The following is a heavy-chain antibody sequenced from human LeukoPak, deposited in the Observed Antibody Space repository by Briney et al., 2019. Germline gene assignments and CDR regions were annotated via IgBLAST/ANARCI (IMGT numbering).Heavy chain of an antibody. CDR3: ARRMSHLYNFEY. V-gene: IGHV4-59*08. D-gene: IGHD5-24*01. CDR2: VYSSGST. J-gene: IGHJ4*02. Sequence: NPSETLSLTCTVSGGSISSYYWNWIRQPPGKGLEWIGYVYSSGSTNYNPSLKSRVTISADTSKNQFPLKLNSVTAADTAVYYCARRMSHLYNFEYWGQGTLVTVSS. CDR1: GGSISSYY.